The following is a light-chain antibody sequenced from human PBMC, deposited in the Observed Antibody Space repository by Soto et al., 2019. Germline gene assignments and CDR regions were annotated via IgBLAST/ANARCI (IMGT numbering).Light chain of an antibody. CDR3: QSYDSSLSGSV. Sequence: QSVLTQPPSVSGAPGQRVTISCTGSSSNIGAGYDVHWYQQLPGTAPKLLIYRNSNRPSGVPDRVSGSKSGTSASLAITGLLAEDEADYYCQSYDSSLSGSVFGGGTKLTVL. CDR2: RNS. J-gene: IGLJ3*02. V-gene: IGLV1-40*01. CDR1: SSNIGAGYD.